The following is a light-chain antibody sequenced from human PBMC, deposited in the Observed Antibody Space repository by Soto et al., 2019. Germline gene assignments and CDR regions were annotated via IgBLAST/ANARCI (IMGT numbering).Light chain of an antibody. CDR2: KSS. J-gene: IGKJ1*01. V-gene: IGKV1-5*03. Sequence: DIQMTQSPSTLSASVGDRVTITCRASESINDWLAWYQQRPGKPPKLLIYKSSTLESGVPPRFSGSGSGTEFTLTFTSLQPDDFATYYCQHYKSYSRTFGQGTKVEI. CDR1: ESINDW. CDR3: QHYKSYSRT.